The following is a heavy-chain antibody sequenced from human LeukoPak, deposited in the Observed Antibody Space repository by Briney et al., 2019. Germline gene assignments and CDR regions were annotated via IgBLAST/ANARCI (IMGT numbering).Heavy chain of an antibody. V-gene: IGHV1-8*01. Sequence: ASRKLSCKASGYTFTSYDINCVRQATGQGLEWMGWMNPNSGNTVYAQKFQGRVTMTRNTSISTAYMELSSLRSEDTAVYYCARDITGDFDYWGQGTLVTVSS. CDR3: ARDITGDFDY. D-gene: IGHD7-27*01. CDR1: GYTFTSYD. CDR2: MNPNSGNT. J-gene: IGHJ4*02.